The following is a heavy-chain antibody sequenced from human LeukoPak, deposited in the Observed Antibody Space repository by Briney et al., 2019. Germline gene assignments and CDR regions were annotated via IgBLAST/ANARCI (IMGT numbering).Heavy chain of an antibody. D-gene: IGHD6-19*01. J-gene: IGHJ4*02. V-gene: IGHV3-30*02. CDR3: AKDLRKQWLVFDY. Sequence: ASGFTXSSYGMHWVRQAPGKGLEWVAFIRYDGSNKYYADSVKGRFTISRDNSKNTLYLQMNSLRAEDTAVYYCAKDLRKQWLVFDYWGQGTLVTVSS. CDR1: GFTXSSYG. CDR2: IRYDGSNK.